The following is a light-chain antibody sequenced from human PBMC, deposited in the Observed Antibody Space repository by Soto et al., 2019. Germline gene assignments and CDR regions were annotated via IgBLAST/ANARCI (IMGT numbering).Light chain of an antibody. J-gene: IGLJ1*01. CDR2: SNN. CDR1: SSNIGSNT. V-gene: IGLV1-44*01. CDR3: AAWDDSLNEV. Sequence: QPVLTQPPSASGTPGQRVTISCSGSSSNIGSNTVNWYQQLPGTAPKLLIYSNNQRPSGVPDRFSGSKSGTSASLAISGLQSEDEADYYCAAWDDSLNEVFGTGTKLNVL.